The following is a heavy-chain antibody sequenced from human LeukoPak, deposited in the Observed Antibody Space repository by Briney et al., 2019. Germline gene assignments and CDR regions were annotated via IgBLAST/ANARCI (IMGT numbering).Heavy chain of an antibody. D-gene: IGHD6-19*01. CDR3: ARGGSHSSGWYY. V-gene: IGHV4-59*12. CDR1: GGSISSYY. CDR2: IYYSGST. J-gene: IGHJ4*02. Sequence: SSETLSLTCTVSGGSISSYYWSWIRQPPGKGLEWIGYIYYSGSTNYNPSLKSRVTISVDTSKNQFSLKLSSVTAADTAVYYCARGGSHSSGWYYWGQGTLVTVSS.